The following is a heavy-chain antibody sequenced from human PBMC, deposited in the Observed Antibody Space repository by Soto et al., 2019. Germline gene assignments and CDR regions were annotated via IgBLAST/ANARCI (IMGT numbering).Heavy chain of an antibody. CDR3: ARGGQQLVQDYYYYYMDV. J-gene: IGHJ6*03. V-gene: IGHV3-21*01. Sequence: GGSLRLSCAASGFTFSSYSMNWVRQAPGKGLEWVSSISSSSSYIYYADSVKGRFTISRDNAKNSLYLQMNSLRAEDTAVYYCARGGQQLVQDYYYYYMDVWGKGTTVTVSS. CDR1: GFTFSSYS. D-gene: IGHD6-13*01. CDR2: ISSSSSYI.